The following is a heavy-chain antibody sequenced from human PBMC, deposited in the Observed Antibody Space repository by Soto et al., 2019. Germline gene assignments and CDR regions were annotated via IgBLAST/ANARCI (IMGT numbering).Heavy chain of an antibody. CDR2: IRRKANSYAT. CDR3: TRLYDTAAWA. J-gene: IGHJ5*02. Sequence: EVQLVESGGGVVQPGGSLKLSCAASGFTFSGSSIHWVRQASGKGLEWVGRIRRKANSYATAYAASVKGRFTISRDDSMNTAYLQMNSLETEDTAMYYCTRLYDTAAWAWGQGTLVTVSS. CDR1: GFTFSGSS. D-gene: IGHD5-18*01. V-gene: IGHV3-73*01.